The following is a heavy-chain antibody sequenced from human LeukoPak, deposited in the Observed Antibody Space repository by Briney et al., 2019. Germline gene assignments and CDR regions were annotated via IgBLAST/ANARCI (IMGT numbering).Heavy chain of an antibody. V-gene: IGHV3-21*01. D-gene: IGHD3-3*01. CDR3: ARDKGTEGLLPRGDWYFDL. J-gene: IGHJ2*01. Sequence: GASLRLSCAASGFTFSSYSMNWVRQAPGKGLEWVSSISSSSTYIYYAGSVKGRFTISRDNAKNSLFLQMNSLRAEDTAVYYCARDKGTEGLLPRGDWYFDLWGRGTLVTVSS. CDR2: ISSSSTYI. CDR1: GFTFSSYS.